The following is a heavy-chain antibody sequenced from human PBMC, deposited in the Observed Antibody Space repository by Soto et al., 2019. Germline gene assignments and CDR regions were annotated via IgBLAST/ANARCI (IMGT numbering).Heavy chain of an antibody. D-gene: IGHD6-6*01. J-gene: IGHJ6*02. CDR3: ARFRAAPYYYYGMDV. CDR2: MNPNSGNT. CDR1: GYTFTSYD. V-gene: IGHV1-8*01. Sequence: ASVKVSCKASGYTFTSYDINWVRQATGQGREWMGWMNPNSGNTGYAQKFQGRVTMTRNTSISTAYMELSSLRSEDTAVYYCARFRAAPYYYYGMDVWSQGTTVTV.